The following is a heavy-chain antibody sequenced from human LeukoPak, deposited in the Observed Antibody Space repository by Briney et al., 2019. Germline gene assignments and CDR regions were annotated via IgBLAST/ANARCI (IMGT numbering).Heavy chain of an antibody. Sequence: GGSLRLSCAASGFTFSDYYMSWIRQAPGKGLEWVSYISSSGSTIYYADSVKGRFTISRDNAKNSLYLQMNSLRAEDTAVHYCARDYCSSTSCLNWFDPWGQGTLVTVSS. CDR3: ARDYCSSTSCLNWFDP. CDR1: GFTFSDYY. D-gene: IGHD2-2*01. J-gene: IGHJ5*02. V-gene: IGHV3-11*01. CDR2: ISSSGSTI.